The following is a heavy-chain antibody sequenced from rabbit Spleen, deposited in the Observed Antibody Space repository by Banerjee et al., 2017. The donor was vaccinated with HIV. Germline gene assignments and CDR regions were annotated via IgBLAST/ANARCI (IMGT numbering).Heavy chain of an antibody. Sequence: QSLEESGGGLVKPGASLTLTCTASGFSFNSGYDMCWVRQAPGKGLEWVACAYAGSSGSTYSATWAKGRFTISKTSSTTVTLQMTSLTAADTATYFCARDLADAIGWNFNLWGQGTLVTVS. V-gene: IGHV1S40*01. D-gene: IGHD4-1*01. CDR3: ARDLADAIGWNFNL. CDR2: AYAGSSGST. CDR1: GFSFNSGYD. J-gene: IGHJ4*01.